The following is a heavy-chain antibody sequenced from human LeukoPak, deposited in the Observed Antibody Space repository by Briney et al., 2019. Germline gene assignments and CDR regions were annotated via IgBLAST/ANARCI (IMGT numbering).Heavy chain of an antibody. Sequence: ASVKVSCKASGYTFTGYYMHWVRQAPGQGLEWMGWINPNSGGTNYAQKFQGRVTMTRDTSISTAYMELSRLRSDDTAVYCCARSPRSSGYYYYYYGMDVWGQGTTVTVSS. CDR1: GYTFTGYY. CDR2: INPNSGGT. CDR3: ARSPRSSGYYYYYYGMDV. D-gene: IGHD3-22*01. J-gene: IGHJ6*02. V-gene: IGHV1-2*02.